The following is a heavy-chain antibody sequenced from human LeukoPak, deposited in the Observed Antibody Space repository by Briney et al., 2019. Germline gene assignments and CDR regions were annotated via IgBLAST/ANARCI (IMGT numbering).Heavy chain of an antibody. Sequence: ASVKVSCKASGYTFTGYYMHWVRQAPGQGLEWMGWINPNSGGTNYAQKFQGRVTMTRDTSISTAYMELSRLRSDDTAVYYCAGVLPPATVTTNNWFDPWGQGTLVTVSS. CDR3: AGVLPPATVTTNNWFDP. D-gene: IGHD4-17*01. V-gene: IGHV1-2*02. CDR2: INPNSGGT. CDR1: GYTFTGYY. J-gene: IGHJ5*02.